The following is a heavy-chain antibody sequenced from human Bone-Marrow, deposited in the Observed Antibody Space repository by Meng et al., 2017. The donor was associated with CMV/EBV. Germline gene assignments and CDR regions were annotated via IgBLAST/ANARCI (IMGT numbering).Heavy chain of an antibody. V-gene: IGHV3-30-3*01. CDR2: ISYDGSNK. Sequence: SLKISCAASGFTFSSYAMHWVRQAPGKGLEWVAVISYDGSNKYYADSVKGRFTISRDNSKNTLYLQMNSLRAEDTAVYYCARVYSNYVGMDVWGQGTTVTVYS. CDR3: ARVYSNYVGMDV. CDR1: GFTFSSYA. D-gene: IGHD4-11*01. J-gene: IGHJ6*02.